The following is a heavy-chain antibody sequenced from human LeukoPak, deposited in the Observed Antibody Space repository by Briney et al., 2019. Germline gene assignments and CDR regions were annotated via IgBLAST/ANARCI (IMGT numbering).Heavy chain of an antibody. CDR1: GGTFSSYA. V-gene: IGHV1-69*04. Sequence: ASVKVSCKASGGTFSSYAISWVRQAPGQGLEWMGRIIPILGIANYAQKFQGRVTITADKSTSTAYMELSSLRSEDTAVYYCGRAISVGATEQLDYWGQGTLVTVSS. J-gene: IGHJ4*02. D-gene: IGHD1-26*01. CDR2: IIPILGIA. CDR3: GRAISVGATEQLDY.